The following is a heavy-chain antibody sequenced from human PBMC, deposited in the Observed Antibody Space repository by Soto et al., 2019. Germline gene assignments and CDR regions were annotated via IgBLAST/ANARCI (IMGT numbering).Heavy chain of an antibody. CDR1: GYTFTIYS. Sequence: ASVKVSCKASGYTFTIYSMHWVRQAPGQRLEWMGWINAGNGNTKYSQKFQGRVTITRDTSASTAYMELSSLRSEDTAVYYCARDLARALGSSSTWGQGTLVTVSS. J-gene: IGHJ5*02. D-gene: IGHD6-6*01. V-gene: IGHV1-3*01. CDR3: ARDLARALGSSST. CDR2: INAGNGNT.